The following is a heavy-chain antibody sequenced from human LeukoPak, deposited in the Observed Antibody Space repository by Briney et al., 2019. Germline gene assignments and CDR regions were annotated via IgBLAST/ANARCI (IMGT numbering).Heavy chain of an antibody. D-gene: IGHD2-2*01. CDR3: ARGQSVVVPAAERYYYYYMDV. V-gene: IGHV4-34*01. Sequence: PSETLSLTCAVYGGSFSGYYWSWIRQPPGKGLEWIGEINHSGSTNYNLSLKSRVTISVDTSKNQFSLKLSSVTAADTAVYYCARGQSVVVPAAERYYYYYMDVWGKGTTVTVSS. J-gene: IGHJ6*03. CDR1: GGSFSGYY. CDR2: INHSGST.